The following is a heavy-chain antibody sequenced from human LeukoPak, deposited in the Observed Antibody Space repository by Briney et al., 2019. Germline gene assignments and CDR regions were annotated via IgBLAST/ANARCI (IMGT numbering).Heavy chain of an antibody. CDR1: GLTFNNYA. J-gene: IGHJ4*02. Sequence: PGGSLRLSCAAPGLTFNNYAMSWVRQAPGKGLEWVSYISSGGRTIYYADSVKGRFTISRDNTKNSLYLQMNSLRAEDTAVYYCATMTNWGLDYWGQGTLVTVSS. CDR3: ATMTNWGLDY. V-gene: IGHV3-11*01. D-gene: IGHD7-27*01. CDR2: ISSGGRTI.